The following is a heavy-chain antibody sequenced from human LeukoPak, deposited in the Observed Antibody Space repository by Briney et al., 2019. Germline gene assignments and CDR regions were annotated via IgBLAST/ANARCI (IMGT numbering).Heavy chain of an antibody. D-gene: IGHD2-21*02. Sequence: GGSLRLSCAASGFTFSSYGMHWVRQAPGKGLEWGAVIWYDGTNKYYADFVKGRFTISRDNSENTLYLQMNSLRAEDTAVYYCARIGGDRDPFDYWGQGTLVTVSS. CDR3: ARIGGDRDPFDY. V-gene: IGHV3-33*01. CDR2: IWYDGTNK. J-gene: IGHJ4*02. CDR1: GFTFSSYG.